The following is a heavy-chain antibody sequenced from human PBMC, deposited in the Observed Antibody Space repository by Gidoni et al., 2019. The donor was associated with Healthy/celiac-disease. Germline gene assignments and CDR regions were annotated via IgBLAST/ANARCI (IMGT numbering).Heavy chain of an antibody. J-gene: IGHJ3*02. D-gene: IGHD5-12*01. CDR2: IDWDDDK. V-gene: IGHV2-70*01. CDR3: ARISTATGAFDI. Sequence: TFSGFSLRTSGMCVSWIRQPPGKALEWLALIDWDDDKYYSTSLKTRLTISKDTSKHQLVLTMTNMDPVDTATYYCARISTATGAFDIWGQGTMVTVSS. CDR1: GFSLRTSGMC.